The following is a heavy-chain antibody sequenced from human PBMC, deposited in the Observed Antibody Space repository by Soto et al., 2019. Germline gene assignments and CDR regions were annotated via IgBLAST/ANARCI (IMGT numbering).Heavy chain of an antibody. CDR3: ARGHGNLDY. J-gene: IGHJ4*02. V-gene: IGHV4-31*03. CDR1: GGSINSGGFY. CDR2: IYSSAYSRTT. Sequence: SETLSLTCTVSGGSINSGGFYWTWIRQHPGKGLEWIGNIYSSAYSRTTSYTPSLKSRITISADTSKNQFSLRLSSVTAADTAVYYCARGHGNLDYWGQGTLVTVSS.